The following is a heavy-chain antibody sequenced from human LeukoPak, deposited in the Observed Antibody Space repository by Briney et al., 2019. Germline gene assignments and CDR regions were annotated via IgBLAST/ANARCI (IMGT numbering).Heavy chain of an antibody. Sequence: GGSLRLSCAPSGFTFSSYGMHWVRQAPGKGLEWVAFIRFDGNNKYYADSVKGRFTIPRDNSKNTLYLQMTSLRAEDTAVYYCARETFCTSTRCPIGDHFDYWGQGTLVTVSS. J-gene: IGHJ4*02. CDR1: GFTFSSYG. V-gene: IGHV3-30*02. CDR2: IRFDGNNK. D-gene: IGHD2-2*01. CDR3: ARETFCTSTRCPIGDHFDY.